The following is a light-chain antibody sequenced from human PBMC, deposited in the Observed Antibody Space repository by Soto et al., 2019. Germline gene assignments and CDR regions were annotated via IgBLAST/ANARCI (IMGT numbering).Light chain of an antibody. CDR1: QGISNY. V-gene: IGKV1-27*01. CDR3: QKYNSAPRT. J-gene: IGKJ1*01. Sequence: DIQMTQSPSSLSASVGDRVTSTCRASQGISNYLAWYQQKPGKVPKLLIYAASTLQSGVPSRFSGSGSGTDFTLTISSLQREDVATYYCQKYNSAPRTFGQGTKVEIK. CDR2: AAS.